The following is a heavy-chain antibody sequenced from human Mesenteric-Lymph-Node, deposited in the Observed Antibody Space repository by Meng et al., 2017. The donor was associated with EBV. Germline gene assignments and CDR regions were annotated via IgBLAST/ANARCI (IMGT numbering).Heavy chain of an antibody. J-gene: IGHJ4*02. CDR3: AFITWFYDRTTFYYYFDY. D-gene: IGHD2/OR15-2a*01. CDR1: GNATSSSLYA. CDR2: INYSEFT. V-gene: IGHV4-39*07. Sequence: QQQESDHGLWDQLLTLVPPVKFSGNATSSSLYACGLVCLPQGKGLEWIGSINYSEFTYYNPYLKSLVTGSVATSKKQFSIEIISVTALTTAVTYCAFITWFYDRTTFYYYFDYWGQGALVTVSS.